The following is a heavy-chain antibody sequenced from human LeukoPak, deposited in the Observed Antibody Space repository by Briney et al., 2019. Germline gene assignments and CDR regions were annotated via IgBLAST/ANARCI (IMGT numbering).Heavy chain of an antibody. CDR2: VFHTGAA. CDR1: GDSITSRDW. CDR3: VRGRYDAVTGYHHDFDS. D-gene: IGHD3-9*01. J-gene: IGHJ4*02. V-gene: IGHV4-4*02. Sequence: KPSETLSLTCTVSGDSITSRDWWTWVRQPPEKALEWIGDVFHTGAANYNPSVKSRLTLSVERSQNQFSLRLTSVTAADTAVYFCVRGRYDAVTGYHHDFDSWGQGTLVTVS.